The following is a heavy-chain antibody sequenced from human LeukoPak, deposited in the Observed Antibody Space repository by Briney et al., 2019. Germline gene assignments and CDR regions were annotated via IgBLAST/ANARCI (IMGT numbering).Heavy chain of an antibody. V-gene: IGHV3-74*01. CDR2: IYSDESTT. Sequence: PGGSLRLACAASGFTFSNYWMHWVRQAPGEGLVWVSRIYSDESTTSYADSVKGRFTISRDNSKNTLYLQMNSLRAEDTAVYYCAKDLPRRYQLPSGWGQGTLVTVSS. CDR3: AKDLPRRYQLPSG. J-gene: IGHJ4*02. D-gene: IGHD2-2*01. CDR1: GFTFSNYW.